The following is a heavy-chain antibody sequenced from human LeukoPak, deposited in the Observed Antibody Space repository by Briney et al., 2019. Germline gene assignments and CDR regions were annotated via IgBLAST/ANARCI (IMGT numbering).Heavy chain of an antibody. V-gene: IGHV3-23*01. CDR1: GFTFNIYA. J-gene: IGHJ4*02. CDR2: ISGSGGST. CDR3: VKDNPLDY. Sequence: GGSLRLSCAASGFTFNIYAMSWVRQAPGKGLEWVSSISGSGGSTFYADSVKGRFTISRDNSKNTLYLYVNSLRPDDSAVYYCVKDNPLDYWGQGTLVIVSS.